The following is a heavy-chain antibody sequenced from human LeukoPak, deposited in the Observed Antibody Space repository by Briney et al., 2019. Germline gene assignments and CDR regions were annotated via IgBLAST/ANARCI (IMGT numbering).Heavy chain of an antibody. CDR2: IIPIFGTA. J-gene: IGHJ6*04. V-gene: IGHV1-69*06. CDR3: ARGPDIVVVPAAHAGGDYYYGMDV. D-gene: IGHD2-2*01. Sequence: SVKVSCKASGGTFSSYAISWVRQAPGQGLEWMGGIIPIFGTANYAQKFQGRVTITADKSTSTAYMELSSLRSEDTAVYYCARGPDIVVVPAAHAGGDYYYGMDVWGKGTTVTVSS. CDR1: GGTFSSYA.